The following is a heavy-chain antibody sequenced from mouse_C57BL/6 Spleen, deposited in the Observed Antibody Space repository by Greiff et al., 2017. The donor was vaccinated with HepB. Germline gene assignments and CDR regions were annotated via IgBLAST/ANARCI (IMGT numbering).Heavy chain of an antibody. Sequence: QVQLQQSGAELVRPGSSVKLSCKASGYTFTSYWMDWVKQRPGQGLEWIGNIYPSDSETHYNQKFKDKATLTVDKSSSTAYMQLSSLTSEDSAVYYCARTGYYSNHMDYWGQGTSGTVSS. CDR1: GYTFTSYW. V-gene: IGHV1-61*01. J-gene: IGHJ4*01. CDR2: IYPSDSET. CDR3: ARTGYYSNHMDY. D-gene: IGHD2-5*01.